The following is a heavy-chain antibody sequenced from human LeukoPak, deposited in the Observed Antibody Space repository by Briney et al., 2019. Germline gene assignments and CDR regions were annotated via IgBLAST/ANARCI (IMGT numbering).Heavy chain of an antibody. V-gene: IGHV4-31*03. CDR2: IYYSGST. CDR3: ARSVGTYGGNPQQALYYFDS. Sequence: SQTLSLACTVSAGSSSSGGECWSWIRQHPGKGLEWIGYIYYSGSTYYNPSLKSRVTISVDTSKNQFSLKLSSVTAADTAVYYCARSVGTYGGNPQQALYYFDSWGQGTLVTVSS. D-gene: IGHD4-23*01. J-gene: IGHJ4*02. CDR1: AGSSSSGGEC.